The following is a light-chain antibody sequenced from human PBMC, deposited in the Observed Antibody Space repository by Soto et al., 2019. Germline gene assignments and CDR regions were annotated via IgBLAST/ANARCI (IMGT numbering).Light chain of an antibody. Sequence: DVVMTQSPLSLSVTLGQPASISCRSSQGLVYSDGNTFLNWFHQRPGQSPRRLIYQVSNRDSGVPDRFSGSGSGTDYTLTISRVEAEDVGSYYCVQGTHWPWTFGKGTKVEIK. CDR2: QVS. CDR1: QGLVYSDGNTF. CDR3: VQGTHWPWT. J-gene: IGKJ1*01. V-gene: IGKV2-30*01.